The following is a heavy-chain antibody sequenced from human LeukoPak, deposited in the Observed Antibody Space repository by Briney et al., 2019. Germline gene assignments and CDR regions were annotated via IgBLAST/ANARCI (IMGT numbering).Heavy chain of an antibody. J-gene: IGHJ4*02. D-gene: IGHD6-19*01. CDR1: GFTFSSYA. Sequence: GGSLRLSCAASGFTFSSYAMSWVRQAPGKGLEWVAKIKQDGSDKYYVDSVKGRFTISRDNAKNSLYLQMNSLRAEDTAVYYCASKQWLVSDFDYWGQGTLVTVSS. CDR3: ASKQWLVSDFDY. V-gene: IGHV3-7*01. CDR2: IKQDGSDK.